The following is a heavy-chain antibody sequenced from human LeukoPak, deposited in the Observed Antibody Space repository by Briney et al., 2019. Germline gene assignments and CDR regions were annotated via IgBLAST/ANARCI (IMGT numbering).Heavy chain of an antibody. D-gene: IGHD6-13*01. J-gene: IGHJ4*02. CDR2: ITNSGYTM. CDR3: ARSRARIAAAVYYFDY. Sequence: PGGSLRLSCAASGFTFDDYFMGWARQAPGKGLEWVSYITNSGYTMYYADSVRGRFTISKDNAKNSPYLHMSGLRAEDTAVYYCARSRARIAAAVYYFDYWGQGTPVTVSS. V-gene: IGHV3-11*01. CDR1: GFTFDDYF.